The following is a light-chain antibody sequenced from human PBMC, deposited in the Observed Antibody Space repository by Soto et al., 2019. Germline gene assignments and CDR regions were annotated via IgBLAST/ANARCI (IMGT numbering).Light chain of an antibody. V-gene: IGKV3-20*01. J-gene: IGKJ4*01. CDR2: DAS. Sequence: VLPQSQATPSLYPGARATLSCRASQCVSIDLAWYQRKPGQAPRLLIYDASNRATGIPDRFSGSGSGTDFTLTISRLEPEDFAGYYCQKYGSSPQLTFGGGTEVDNK. CDR1: QCVSID. CDR3: QKYGSSPQLT.